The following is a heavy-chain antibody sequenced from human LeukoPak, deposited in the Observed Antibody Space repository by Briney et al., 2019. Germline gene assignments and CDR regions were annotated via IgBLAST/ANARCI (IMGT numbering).Heavy chain of an antibody. V-gene: IGHV3-21*01. CDR3: ARDPRDGDNLLDY. D-gene: IGHD5-24*01. CDR2: ISSSSSYI. Sequence: PGGSLRLSCAASGFTFSSYSMNWVRQAPGKGLEWVSSISSSSSYIYYADSVKGRFTISRDNAKNSLYLQMNSLRAEDTAVYYCARDPRDGDNLLDYWGQGTLVTVSS. CDR1: GFTFSSYS. J-gene: IGHJ4*02.